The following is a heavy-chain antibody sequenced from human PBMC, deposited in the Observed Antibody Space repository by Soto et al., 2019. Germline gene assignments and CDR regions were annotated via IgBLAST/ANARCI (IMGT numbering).Heavy chain of an antibody. V-gene: IGHV1-18*01. CDR2: ISAYNGNT. CDR3: ARGVYVLRYFDWLPNWFDP. Sequence: GVSAKVKCKACGYTINSYDSSWMRHDTGKKLEWMGWISAYNGNTNYAQKLQGRVTMTTDTSTSTAYMELRSLRSDDTAVYYCARGVYVLRYFDWLPNWFDPWGQGTLVTVSS. D-gene: IGHD3-9*01. CDR1: GYTINSYD. J-gene: IGHJ5*02.